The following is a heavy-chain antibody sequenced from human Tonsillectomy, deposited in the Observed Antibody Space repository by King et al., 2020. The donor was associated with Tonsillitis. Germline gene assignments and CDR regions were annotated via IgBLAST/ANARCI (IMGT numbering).Heavy chain of an antibody. CDR1: GFTFSSYS. J-gene: IGHJ6*02. CDR2: ISSSSSTI. D-gene: IGHD3-16*01. CDR3: ARDPRADYAPPYNYGMDV. V-gene: IGHV3-48*01. Sequence: VQLVESGGGLVQPGGSLRLSCAASGFTFSSYSMNWVRQAPGKGLEWVSYISSSSSTIYYADSVKGRFTISRDNAKNSLYLQMNSLRSEDTAVYYCARDPRADYAPPYNYGMDVWGQGTTVTVPS.